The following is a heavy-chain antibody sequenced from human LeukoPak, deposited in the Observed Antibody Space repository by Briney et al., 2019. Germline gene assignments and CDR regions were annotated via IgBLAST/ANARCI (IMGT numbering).Heavy chain of an antibody. Sequence: PGGSLRLSCAASGFTFDDYAMHWVRHAPGKGLEWVSGISWNSGSIGYADSVKGRFTISRDNAKNSLYLQMNSLRAEDTALYYCAKVRTYDSSGYYGPFDYWGQGTLVTVSS. D-gene: IGHD3-22*01. J-gene: IGHJ4*02. V-gene: IGHV3-9*01. CDR1: GFTFDDYA. CDR2: ISWNSGSI. CDR3: AKVRTYDSSGYYGPFDY.